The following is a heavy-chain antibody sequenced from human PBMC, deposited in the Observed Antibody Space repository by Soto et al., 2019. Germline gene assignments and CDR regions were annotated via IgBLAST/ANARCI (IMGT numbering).Heavy chain of an antibody. V-gene: IGHV1-2*04. J-gene: IGHJ6*02. CDR1: GYTFTGCY. Sequence: ASVKVSGKASGYTFTGCYMHWVRQAPGQGLEWMGWINPNSGGTNYAQKFQGWVTMTRDTSISTAYMELSRLRSDDTAVYYCAREFPHCSGGSCYSNDYYGMDVWGQGTTVTVSS. CDR3: AREFPHCSGGSCYSNDYYGMDV. D-gene: IGHD2-15*01. CDR2: INPNSGGT.